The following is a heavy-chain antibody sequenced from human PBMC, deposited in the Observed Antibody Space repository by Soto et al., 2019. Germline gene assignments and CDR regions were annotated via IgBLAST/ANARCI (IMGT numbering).Heavy chain of an antibody. J-gene: IGHJ6*02. CDR2: FFSDAER. V-gene: IGHV2-26*01. Sequence: QVTLKESGPVLVKPTETLTLTCSVSGFSLTNCSRGVSWIRQPPGKALEWLAHFFSDAERSYSTSMQSRLNMYKDSSGSQVVLTMTNMAPADTATYFCARMEGDYNYYGLDVWGHGIAVTVSS. CDR3: ARMEGDYNYYGLDV. D-gene: IGHD4-17*01. CDR1: GFSLTNCSRG.